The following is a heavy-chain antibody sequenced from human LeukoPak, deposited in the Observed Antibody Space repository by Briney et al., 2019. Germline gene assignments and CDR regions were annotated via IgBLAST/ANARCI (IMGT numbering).Heavy chain of an antibody. J-gene: IGHJ1*01. CDR2: INHSGST. Sequence: SETLSLTCAVYGGSFWNYYWSWIRQPPGKGLEWIGEINHSGSTKDNPSLKRRVTISVDRSKNQFSLKLSSVTAADTAVYYCARGVSYYDSSGYYNEYFQHWGQGTLVTVSS. D-gene: IGHD3-22*01. V-gene: IGHV4-34*01. CDR1: GGSFWNYY. CDR3: ARGVSYYDSSGYYNEYFQH.